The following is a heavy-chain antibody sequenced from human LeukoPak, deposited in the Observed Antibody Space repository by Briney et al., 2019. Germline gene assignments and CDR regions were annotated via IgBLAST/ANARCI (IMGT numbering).Heavy chain of an antibody. D-gene: IGHD2-15*01. CDR2: MNPNSGNT. V-gene: IGHV1-8*01. CDR3: ARVVGTWISH. Sequence: ASVKVSCKASGYTFISYDINWVRQATGQGLGWMGWMNPNSGNTGYPQKFQGRVTMTRNTSITTAYMELSSLRSEDTAVYYCARVVGTWISHWGQGTLVTVSS. CDR1: GYTFISYD. J-gene: IGHJ4*02.